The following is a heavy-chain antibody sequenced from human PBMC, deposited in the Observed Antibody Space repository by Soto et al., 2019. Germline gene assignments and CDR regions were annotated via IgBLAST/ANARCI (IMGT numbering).Heavy chain of an antibody. CDR2: MNPNSGNT. V-gene: IGHV1-8*01. Sequence: QVQLVQSGAEVKKPGASVKVSCKASGYTFTSYDINWVRQATGQGLEWMGWMNPNSGNTGYAQKFQGRVTMTRNTSISTAYMELSSLRSEDTAVYYCARGGVGFGELFAYYYYMDVWGKGSTVTVSS. J-gene: IGHJ6*03. CDR3: ARGGVGFGELFAYYYYMDV. D-gene: IGHD3-10*01. CDR1: GYTFTSYD.